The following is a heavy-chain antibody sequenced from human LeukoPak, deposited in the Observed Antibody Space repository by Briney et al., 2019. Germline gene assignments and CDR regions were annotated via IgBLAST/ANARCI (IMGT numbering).Heavy chain of an antibody. CDR2: IYYSGST. CDR1: GVSISSYY. V-gene: IGHV4-59*01. CDR3: ASYGDLDAFDI. J-gene: IGHJ3*02. Sequence: PSETLSLTCTVSGVSISSYYWSWIRQPPGKGLEWIGYIYYSGSTNYNPSLKSRVTISVDTSKNQFSLKLSSVTAADTAVYYCASYGDLDAFDIWGQGTMVTVSS. D-gene: IGHD4-17*01.